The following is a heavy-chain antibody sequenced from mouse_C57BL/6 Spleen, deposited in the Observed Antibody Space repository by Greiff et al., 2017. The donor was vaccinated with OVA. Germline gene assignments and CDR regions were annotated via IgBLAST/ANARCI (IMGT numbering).Heavy chain of an antibody. J-gene: IGHJ4*01. CDR3: ARGDYYYGSSPHYAMDY. CDR2: IDPSDSET. CDR1: GYTFTSYW. V-gene: IGHV1-52*01. D-gene: IGHD1-1*01. Sequence: VQLQQPGAELVRPGSSVKLSCKASGYTFTSYWMHWVKQRPIQGLEWIGNIDPSDSETHYNQKFKDKATLTVDKSSSTAYMQLSSLTSEDSAVYYCARGDYYYGSSPHYAMDYWGQGTSVTVSS.